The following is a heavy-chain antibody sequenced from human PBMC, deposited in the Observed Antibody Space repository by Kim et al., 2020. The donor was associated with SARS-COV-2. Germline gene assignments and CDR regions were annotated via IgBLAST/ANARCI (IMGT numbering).Heavy chain of an antibody. V-gene: IGHV4-59*08. D-gene: IGHD1-26*01. J-gene: IGHJ4*02. CDR1: GGSISSYY. CDR2: IYYSGST. CDR3: ARHVVLVGASKYYFDY. Sequence: SETLSLTCTVSGGSISSYYWSWIRQPPGKGLEWIGYIYYSGSTNYNPSLKSRVTISVDTSKNQFSLKLSSVTAADTAVYYCARHVVLVGASKYYFDYWGQGTLVTVSS.